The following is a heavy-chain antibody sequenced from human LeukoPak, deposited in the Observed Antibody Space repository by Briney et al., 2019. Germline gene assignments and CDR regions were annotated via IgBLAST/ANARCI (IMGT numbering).Heavy chain of an antibody. V-gene: IGHV4-34*01. CDR3: ARGGFGFRGTLDV. Sequence: SETLSLTCGVAGGSFRAYYWSWVRQPPGKGLEWIGEINQSGATRSNPSLKDRISTAVDPSKKQFSLNLTSVTAADTAVYYCARGGFGFRGTLDVWGEGTTVTVSS. CDR1: GGSFRAYY. J-gene: IGHJ6*04. CDR2: INQSGAT. D-gene: IGHD3-16*01.